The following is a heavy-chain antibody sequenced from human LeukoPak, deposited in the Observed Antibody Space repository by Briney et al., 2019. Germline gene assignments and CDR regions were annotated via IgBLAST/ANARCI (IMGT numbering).Heavy chain of an antibody. CDR2: IDWDNDK. CDR1: GFSLSTTGMR. Sequence: SGPTLVNPTQALTLTCTFSGFSLSTTGMRVSWIRQPPGKALEWLARIDWDNDKFYITSLKTRLTISKDTPRNQVVLTITNMDPVDTATYYCARTSQTWYFDYWGQGTLVTV. J-gene: IGHJ4*02. CDR3: ARTSQTWYFDY. V-gene: IGHV2-70*04.